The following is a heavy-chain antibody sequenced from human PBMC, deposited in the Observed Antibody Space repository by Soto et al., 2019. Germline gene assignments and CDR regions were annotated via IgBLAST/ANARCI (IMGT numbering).Heavy chain of an antibody. V-gene: IGHV4-39*01. CDR2: IYYSGST. Sequence: SETLSLTCTVSGISVSTSDYYWGWVRQPPGKGLDWIGNIYYSGSTFYNPSLRSRVTISVDTSKNQFSLKLSSVTAADTAVYFCAGFVVPASRNSDFDYWGQGTLVTVSS. J-gene: IGHJ4*02. CDR1: GISVSTSDYY. D-gene: IGHD2-15*01. CDR3: AGFVVPASRNSDFDY.